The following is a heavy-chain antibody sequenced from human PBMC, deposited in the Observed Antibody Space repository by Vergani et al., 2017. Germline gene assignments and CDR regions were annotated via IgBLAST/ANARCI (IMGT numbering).Heavy chain of an antibody. CDR1: GGTFSSYA. D-gene: IGHD4-17*01. Sequence: QVQLVQSGAEVKKPGSSVKVSCKASGGTFSSYAISWVRQAPGQGLEWMGGIIPIFGTANNAQKFQGRVTITADKSTSTAYMELSSLRSEDTAVYYCARGLTTVTNHYYYYYGMDVWGQGTTVTVSS. CDR2: IIPIFGTA. CDR3: ARGLTTVTNHYYYYYGMDV. V-gene: IGHV1-69*06. J-gene: IGHJ6*02.